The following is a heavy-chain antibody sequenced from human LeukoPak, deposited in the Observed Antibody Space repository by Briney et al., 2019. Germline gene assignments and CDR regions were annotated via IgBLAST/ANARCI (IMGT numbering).Heavy chain of an antibody. D-gene: IGHD4-17*01. Sequence: SVKVSCKASGGTFSSYAISWVRQAPGQGLEWMGGIIPIFGTANYAQKFQGRVTITADESTSTAYMELSSLRSEDTAVCYCARESYGDYPNSNYYYMDVWGKGTTVTISS. CDR3: ARESYGDYPNSNYYYMDV. V-gene: IGHV1-69*13. CDR2: IIPIFGTA. CDR1: GGTFSSYA. J-gene: IGHJ6*03.